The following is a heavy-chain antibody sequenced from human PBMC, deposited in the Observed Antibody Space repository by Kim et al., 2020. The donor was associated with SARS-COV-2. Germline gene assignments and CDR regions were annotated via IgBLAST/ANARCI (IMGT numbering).Heavy chain of an antibody. V-gene: IGHV4-59*13. CDR3: AREEWFGELSWFDP. Sequence: SETLSLTCTVSGGSISSYYWSWIRQPPGKGLEWIGYIYYSGSTNYNPSLKSRVTISVDTSKNQFSLKLSSVTAADTAVYYCAREEWFGELSWFDPWGQGTLVTVSS. D-gene: IGHD3-10*01. J-gene: IGHJ5*02. CDR2: IYYSGST. CDR1: GGSISSYY.